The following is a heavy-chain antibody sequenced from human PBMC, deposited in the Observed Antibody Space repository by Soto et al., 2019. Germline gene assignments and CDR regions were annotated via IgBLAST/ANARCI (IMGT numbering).Heavy chain of an antibody. D-gene: IGHD2-15*01. CDR1: GFTFSSYA. J-gene: IGHJ6*02. V-gene: IGHV3-30-3*01. CDR2: ISYHGSNK. CDR3: AREMVAPEYYYYGLDV. Sequence: QVQLVESGGGVVQPGRSLRLSCAASGFTFSSYAMHWVRQAPGKGLEWVAVISYHGSNKYYADSVRGRFTISRDNSKNTLYLQMNSLRAEDTAVYYCAREMVAPEYYYYGLDVWGQGTTVTVSS.